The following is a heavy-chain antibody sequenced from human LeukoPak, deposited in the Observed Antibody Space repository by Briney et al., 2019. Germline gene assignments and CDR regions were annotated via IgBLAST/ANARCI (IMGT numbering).Heavy chain of an antibody. J-gene: IGHJ4*02. CDR3: LNEHGG. Sequence: ASVRVSCKASGYTFTGSFMHWVRQAPGQGFEWIGWISPASGATRYAQNFQGRVTLTTDTSITTAYMELSSLTSDDTASYYCLNEHGGWGQGTPVTVSS. CDR1: GYTFTGSF. V-gene: IGHV1-2*02. CDR2: ISPASGAT. D-gene: IGHD1-1*01.